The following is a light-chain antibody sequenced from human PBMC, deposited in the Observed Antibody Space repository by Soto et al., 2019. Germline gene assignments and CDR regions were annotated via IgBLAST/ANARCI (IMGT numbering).Light chain of an antibody. V-gene: IGKV2-28*01. CDR1: HSLLHSNGYNY. CDR3: QHYNSYSEA. CDR2: LGS. Sequence: DIVMTQSQLSLPVTPGEPASISCSSSHSLLHSNGYNYLDWYLQKPGQSPQLLIYLGSNRSSGVPSRFSGSGSGTEFTLTISSLQPDDFATYYCQHYNSYSEAFGQGTKVDI. J-gene: IGKJ1*01.